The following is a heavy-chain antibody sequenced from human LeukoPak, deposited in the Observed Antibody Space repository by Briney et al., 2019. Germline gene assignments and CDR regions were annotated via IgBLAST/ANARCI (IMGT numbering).Heavy chain of an antibody. D-gene: IGHD1-26*01. V-gene: IGHV3-11*01. Sequence: GGSLRLSCAASGFTFSDFYMSWIRQAPGKGLEWISYISSSSNTIYYADSVKGRFTISRDNAKNSLYLQMNSLRPGDTALYFCAREVSGTYPDWGQGTLVTVSS. CDR2: ISSSSNTI. CDR1: GFTFSDFY. J-gene: IGHJ1*01. CDR3: AREVSGTYPD.